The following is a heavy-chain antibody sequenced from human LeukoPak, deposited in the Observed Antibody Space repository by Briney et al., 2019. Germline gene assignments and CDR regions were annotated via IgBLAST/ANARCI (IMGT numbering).Heavy chain of an antibody. V-gene: IGHV3-23*01. Sequence: GGSLRLSCAASGFTFSSYAMSWVRQAPGKGLEWVSAISCSGGSTYYADSVKGRFTISRDNSKNTLYLQMNSLRAEDTAVYYCAKLSPYGSGSYYNWWGQGTLVTVSS. D-gene: IGHD3-10*01. CDR3: AKLSPYGSGSYYNW. J-gene: IGHJ4*02. CDR1: GFTFSSYA. CDR2: ISCSGGST.